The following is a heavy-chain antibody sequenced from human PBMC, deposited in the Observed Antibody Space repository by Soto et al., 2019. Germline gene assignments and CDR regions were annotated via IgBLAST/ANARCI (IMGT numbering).Heavy chain of an antibody. J-gene: IGHJ6*03. D-gene: IGHD5-18*01. CDR3: ASGGRVDTAMVTDYYYMDV. CDR2: INHSGST. Sequence: PSETLSLTCAVYGGSFSGYYWSWIRQPPGKGLEWIGEINHSGSTNYNPSLKSRVTISVDTSKNQFSLKLSSVTAADTAVYYCASGGRVDTAMVTDYYYMDVWGKGTTVTVSS. V-gene: IGHV4-34*01. CDR1: GGSFSGYY.